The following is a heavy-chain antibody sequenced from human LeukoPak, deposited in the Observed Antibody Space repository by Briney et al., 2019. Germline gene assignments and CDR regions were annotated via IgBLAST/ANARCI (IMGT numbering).Heavy chain of an antibody. CDR2: IYSGWIT. Sequence: PGGSLRLSCAASGFPASSNYMGWVRRAPGKGLGWVSVIYSGWITYYADSVKGRFTISRDNSKNTLYLQMNSLRAEDTAVYYCSTEATFEGLVDYWGQGTLVTVSS. J-gene: IGHJ4*02. CDR1: GFPASSNY. CDR3: STEATFEGLVDY. V-gene: IGHV3-53*01. D-gene: IGHD3-9*01.